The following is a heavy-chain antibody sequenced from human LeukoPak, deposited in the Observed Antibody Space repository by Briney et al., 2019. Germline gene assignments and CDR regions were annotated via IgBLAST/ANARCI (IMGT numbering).Heavy chain of an antibody. D-gene: IGHD2/OR15-2a*01. CDR2: IRYDGSNK. V-gene: IGHV3-30*02. CDR3: VFVNFDY. Sequence: PGGSLRLSCAASGFNFSSYGMHWVRQAPGKGLEWVAFIRYDGSNKYYADSVKGRFTISRDNSKNTLYLQMNSLRAEDTAVYYCVFVNFDYWGQGTLVTVSS. CDR1: GFNFSSYG. J-gene: IGHJ4*02.